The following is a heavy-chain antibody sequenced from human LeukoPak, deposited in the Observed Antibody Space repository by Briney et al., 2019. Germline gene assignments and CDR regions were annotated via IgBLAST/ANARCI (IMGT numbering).Heavy chain of an antibody. J-gene: IGHJ4*02. D-gene: IGHD2-15*01. Sequence: GASVKVSCKASGGAFSSYAISWLRQAPGQGREWLGGIIPIFGTANYAHKFQGRVTITADKSTSTAYMELSSLRSEDTAVYSCAICLTGVVVAAYFDYWGQGTLVTVSS. CDR3: AICLTGVVVAAYFDY. V-gene: IGHV1-69*06. CDR2: IIPIFGTA. CDR1: GGAFSSYA.